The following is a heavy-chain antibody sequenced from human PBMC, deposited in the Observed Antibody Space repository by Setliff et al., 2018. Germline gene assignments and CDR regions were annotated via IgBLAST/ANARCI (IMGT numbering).Heavy chain of an antibody. D-gene: IGHD3-22*01. CDR3: ARTGTTYYYSCMDV. J-gene: IGHJ6*03. V-gene: IGHV4-59*08. CDR1: GAAISTYH. CDR2: VSYGGST. Sequence: PSETLCLTCAVSGAAISTYHWSWLRQPPGKGLEWIGYVSYGGSTKYNPSLESRVTISLDAPRNQFSLKLTSVTAADTAVYYCARTGTTYYYSCMDVWGKGTTVTVSS.